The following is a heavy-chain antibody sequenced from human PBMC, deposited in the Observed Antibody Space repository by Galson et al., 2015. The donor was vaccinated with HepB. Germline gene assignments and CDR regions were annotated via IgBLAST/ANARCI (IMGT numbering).Heavy chain of an antibody. CDR2: IWYDGSNK. Sequence: SLRLSCAASGFTFSSYGMHWVRQAPGKGLEWVAVIWYDGSNKYYADSVKGRFTISRDNSKNTLYLQMNSLRAEDTAVYYCARDLEGNGGNSVDYWGQGTLVTVSS. CDR1: GFTFSSYG. V-gene: IGHV3-33*01. CDR3: ARDLEGNGGNSVDY. J-gene: IGHJ4*02. D-gene: IGHD4-23*01.